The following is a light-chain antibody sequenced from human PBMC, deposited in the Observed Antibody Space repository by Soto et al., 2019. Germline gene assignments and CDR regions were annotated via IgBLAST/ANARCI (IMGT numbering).Light chain of an antibody. V-gene: IGKV1-5*03. CDR1: QSISNS. CDR3: QQYNGYWT. Sequence: DIQMTQSPSTLSASVGHRVTITCRASQSISNSLAWYQQKPGKAPKLLIYEASTLKSGVPSRFSGSGSGTEYTLTISSLQPDDFATYYCQQYNGYWTFVQGTKVEIK. CDR2: EAS. J-gene: IGKJ1*01.